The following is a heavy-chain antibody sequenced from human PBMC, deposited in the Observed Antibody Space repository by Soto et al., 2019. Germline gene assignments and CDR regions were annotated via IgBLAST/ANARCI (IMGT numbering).Heavy chain of an antibody. V-gene: IGHV5-51*01. CDR1: GYSFATYW. J-gene: IGHJ5*02. D-gene: IGHD2-8*01. CDR2: IYPGDSDT. CDR3: ARHHGVDPANERIDP. Sequence: GDSLKVSCKASGYSFATYWIGWVRQMPGKGLEWMGIIYPGDSDTMYSPSFQGQVIISADLSSTTTYLQWSSLKASDTAIYYCARHHGVDPANERIDPWGQGTLVTVYS.